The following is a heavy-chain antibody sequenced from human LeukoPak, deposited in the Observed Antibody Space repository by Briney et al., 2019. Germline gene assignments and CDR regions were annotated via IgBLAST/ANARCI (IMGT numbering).Heavy chain of an antibody. CDR2: IYTSGST. J-gene: IGHJ6*03. V-gene: IGHV4-4*09. CDR3: ARELMTYYYDSSGYGDYYYYYYMDV. CDR1: GGSISSYY. D-gene: IGHD3-22*01. Sequence: SETLSLTCTVSGGSISSYYWSWIRQPPGKGLEWIGYIYTSGSTNYNPSLKSRVTISVGTSKNQFSLKLSSVTAADTAVYYCARELMTYYYDSSGYGDYYYYYYMDVWGKGTTVTVSS.